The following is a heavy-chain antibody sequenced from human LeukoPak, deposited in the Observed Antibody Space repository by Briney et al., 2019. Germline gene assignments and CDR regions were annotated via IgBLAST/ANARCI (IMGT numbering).Heavy chain of an antibody. CDR3: GKQRQIVGFSGILGVFDI. D-gene: IGHD1-26*01. V-gene: IGHV4-39*01. CDR2: IYYSGST. J-gene: IGHJ3*02. Sequence: SETLSLTCTVSGGSISSSSYYWGWIRQPPGKGLEWIGSIYYSGSTYYNPSLKSRVTISVDTSKNQFSLKLSSVTAADPAVYYGGKQRQIVGFSGILGVFDIGGKGKRVPVS. CDR1: GGSISSSSYY.